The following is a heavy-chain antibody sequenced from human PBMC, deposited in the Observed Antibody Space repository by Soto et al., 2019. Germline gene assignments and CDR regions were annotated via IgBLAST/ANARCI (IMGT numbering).Heavy chain of an antibody. CDR1: GFTFSSYS. CDR3: ASSGGSGYNG. V-gene: IGHV3-21*01. J-gene: IGHJ4*02. Sequence: GGSLRLSCAASGFTFSSYSMNWVRQAPGKGLEWVSSISSSSSYVYYADSVKGRFTISRDNAKNSLYLQMNSLRAEDTAVYYCASSGGSGYNGWGQGTLVTVSS. D-gene: IGHD3-3*01. CDR2: ISSSSSYV.